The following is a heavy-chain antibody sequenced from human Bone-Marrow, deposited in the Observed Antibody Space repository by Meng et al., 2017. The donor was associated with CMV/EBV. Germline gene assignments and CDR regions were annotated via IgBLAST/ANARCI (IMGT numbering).Heavy chain of an antibody. D-gene: IGHD4-17*01. V-gene: IGHV3-21*01. CDR1: GFTFSSYS. CDR3: ARDLHDYGDAGP. CDR2: ISSSSSYI. Sequence: GESLKISCAASGFTFSSYSMNWVRQAPGKGLEWVSSISSSSSYIYYADSVKGRFTISRDNAKNSLYLQMNSLRAEDTAVYYCARDLHDYGDAGPWGQRTRVTVPS. J-gene: IGHJ5*02.